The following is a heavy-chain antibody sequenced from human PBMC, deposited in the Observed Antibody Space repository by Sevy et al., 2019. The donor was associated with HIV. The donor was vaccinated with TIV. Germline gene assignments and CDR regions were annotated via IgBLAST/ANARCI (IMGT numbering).Heavy chain of an antibody. CDR3: GKEVSEYLYSDY. D-gene: IGHD2-2*02. J-gene: IGHJ4*02. CDR1: GFTFSNYA. V-gene: IGHV3-23*01. CDR2: ISGSAHRT. Sequence: GEALKISCAASGFTFSNYAMSWVRQTPGKGLEWGSAISGSAHRTYYTDSVKGRFTISRDNSKNMLFLQMNSLTAEDTVVYYCGKEVSEYLYSDYWGQGTLVTVSS.